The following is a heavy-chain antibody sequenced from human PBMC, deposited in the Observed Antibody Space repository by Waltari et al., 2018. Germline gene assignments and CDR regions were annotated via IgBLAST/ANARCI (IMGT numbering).Heavy chain of an antibody. CDR2: IYYSGST. CDR3: ARDPVINWHYSSNAFDI. D-gene: IGHD6-13*01. J-gene: IGHJ3*02. CDR1: GGSISSSSYY. Sequence: QLQLQESGPGLVKPSETLSLTCTVSGGSISSSSYYWGWIRQPPGKGLEWIGSIYYSGSTYYNPSLKSRVTISVDTSKNQFSLKLSSVTAADTAVYYCARDPVINWHYSSNAFDIWGQGTMVTVSS. V-gene: IGHV4-39*07.